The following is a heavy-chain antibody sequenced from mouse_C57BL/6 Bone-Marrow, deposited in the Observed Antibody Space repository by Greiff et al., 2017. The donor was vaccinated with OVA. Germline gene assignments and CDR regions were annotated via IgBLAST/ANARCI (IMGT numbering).Heavy chain of an antibody. D-gene: IGHD4-1*01. CDR2: IDPETGGT. Sequence: SGAELVRPGASVTLSCKASGYTFTDYEMHWVKQTPVHGLEWIGAIDPETGGTAYNQKFKGKAILTADKSSSTAYMELRSLTSEDSAVYYCTRTVNWDGFAYWGQGTLVTVSA. CDR1: GYTFTDYE. J-gene: IGHJ3*01. CDR3: TRTVNWDGFAY. V-gene: IGHV1-15*01.